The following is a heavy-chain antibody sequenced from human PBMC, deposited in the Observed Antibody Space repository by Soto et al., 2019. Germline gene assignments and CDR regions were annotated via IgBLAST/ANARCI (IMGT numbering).Heavy chain of an antibody. CDR1: GDTFSSYA. Sequence: SVKVSSKASGDTFSSYAISWVRQASGKELEWMGKNIPTFGRTNYAQKFQGRLTISADDSTRTAYMELTRLESYDTAVYYCARDPLSSFAMDVWGKGTTVTVSS. CDR3: ARDPLSSFAMDV. D-gene: IGHD3-10*02. V-gene: IGHV1-69*13. J-gene: IGHJ6*04. CDR2: NIPTFGRT.